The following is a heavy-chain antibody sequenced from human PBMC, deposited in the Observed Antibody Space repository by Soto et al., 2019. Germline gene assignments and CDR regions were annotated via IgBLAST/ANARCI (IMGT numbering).Heavy chain of an antibody. J-gene: IGHJ4*02. V-gene: IGHV4-30-2*01. CDR2: IYDSGNT. D-gene: IGHD6-13*01. CDR1: GGSISGTTYS. CDR3: ARGQGAAAGHSNFDY. Sequence: SETLSLTCAVSGGSISGTTYSWSWIRQPPGKGLEWIGYIYDSGNTYYNPSLKSQFSISVDRSKNQFSLKLSSVTAADTAVYYCARGQGAAAGHSNFDYWGQGALVTVS.